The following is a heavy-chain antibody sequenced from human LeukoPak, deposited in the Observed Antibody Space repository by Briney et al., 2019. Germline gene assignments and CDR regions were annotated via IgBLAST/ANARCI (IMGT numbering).Heavy chain of an antibody. CDR1: GFTFSSYE. J-gene: IGHJ4*02. Sequence: GSLRLSGAASGFTFSSYEMNWVRQAPGKGLEWVSYISSSGGTIYYADSVKGRFTISRDNSKNTLYLQMSSLRAEDTAVYYCAISGGYWAWAHWGQGTLVTVSS. CDR2: ISSSGGTI. D-gene: IGHD1-26*01. V-gene: IGHV3-48*03. CDR3: AISGGYWAWAH.